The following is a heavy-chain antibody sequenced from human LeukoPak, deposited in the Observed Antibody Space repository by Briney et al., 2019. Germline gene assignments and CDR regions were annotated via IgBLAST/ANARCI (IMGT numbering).Heavy chain of an antibody. D-gene: IGHD7-27*01. Sequence: ASVKVSCKASGYTFTSSAINWVRQAPGQGLEWMGWISAYNGNTNYAQKLQGRVTMTTDTSTSTAYMELRSLRSDDTAVYYCARDSNELGIDDYWGQGTLVTVSS. J-gene: IGHJ4*02. V-gene: IGHV1-18*01. CDR2: ISAYNGNT. CDR3: ARDSNELGIDDY. CDR1: GYTFTSSA.